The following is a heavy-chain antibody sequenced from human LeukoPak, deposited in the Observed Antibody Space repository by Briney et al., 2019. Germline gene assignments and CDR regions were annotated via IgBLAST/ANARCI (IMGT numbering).Heavy chain of an antibody. V-gene: IGHV1-69*05. CDR1: GYTFTSYD. CDR2: IIPIFGTA. Sequence: SVKVSCKASGYTFTSYDINWVRQAPGQGLEWMGGIIPIFGTANYAQKFQGRVTITTDESTSTAYMELSSLRSEDTAVYYCAPRGGSPPWGQGTLVTVSS. J-gene: IGHJ5*02. CDR3: APRGGSPP. D-gene: IGHD3-16*01.